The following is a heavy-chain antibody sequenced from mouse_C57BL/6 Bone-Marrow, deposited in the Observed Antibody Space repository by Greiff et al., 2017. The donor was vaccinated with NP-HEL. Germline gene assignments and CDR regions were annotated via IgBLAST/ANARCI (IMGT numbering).Heavy chain of an antibody. CDR1: GYTFTSYW. Sequence: QVQLQHSGADLVQPGASVKLSCKASGYTFTSYWMHWVNQRPGQGLEWIGYINPSRGYTKYNQKFKDKATLTADKSTSTSYMQLGSLTYEDSAVYYGGRSNWGRFAYWGKGTLVTVSA. CDR2: INPSRGYT. CDR3: GRSNWGRFAY. J-gene: IGHJ3*01. V-gene: IGHV1-7*01. D-gene: IGHD4-1*01.